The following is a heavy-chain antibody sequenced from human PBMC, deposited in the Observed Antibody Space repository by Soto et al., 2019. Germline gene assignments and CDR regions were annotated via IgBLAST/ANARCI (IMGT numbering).Heavy chain of an antibody. V-gene: IGHV4-4*02. J-gene: IGHJ5*02. D-gene: IGHD3-22*01. Sequence: PSETLSLTCAVSCGSISSSNWWGWVRQPAGKGLEWIRAIYHSGSPNYTPYLKSRATVSVDKSKNQFSLKLSYVTAADTAVYYCARESTYYYDSSGYYHGCWFDPWGPGTLVTV. CDR3: ARESTYYYDSSGYYHGCWFDP. CDR2: IYHSGSP. CDR1: CGSISSSNW.